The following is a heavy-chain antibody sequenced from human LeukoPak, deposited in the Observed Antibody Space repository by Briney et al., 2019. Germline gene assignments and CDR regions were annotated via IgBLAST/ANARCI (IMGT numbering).Heavy chain of an antibody. CDR1: GFTFSSYW. V-gene: IGHV3-7*01. D-gene: IGHD3-3*01. CDR2: IKQDGSEK. Sequence: PGGSLRLSCAASGFTFSSYWMSWVRQAPGKGLEWVANIKQDGSEKYYVDSVKGRFTISRDNAKNSLYLQMNSLRAEDTAVYYCARVTKQDAFDIWGQGTMVTVSX. J-gene: IGHJ3*02. CDR3: ARVTKQDAFDI.